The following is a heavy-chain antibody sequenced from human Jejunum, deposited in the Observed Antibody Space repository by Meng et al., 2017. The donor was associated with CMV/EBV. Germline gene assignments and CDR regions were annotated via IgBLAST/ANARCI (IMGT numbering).Heavy chain of an antibody. CDR3: ARQRKYAAGGTGEFDP. CDR1: GGVFRGFY. J-gene: IGHJ5*02. V-gene: IGHV4-34*01. Sequence: EHPQDWVGGPLNSTPPPSMSCAVYGGVFRGFYWSWIRQPPRKGLAWSAEIDHTGSANYQPSLNRRFTISVDTSKNQFSLELNSVTAADTALYYCARQRKYAAGGTGEFDPWGQGTLVTVSS. D-gene: IGHD6-13*01. CDR2: IDHTGSA.